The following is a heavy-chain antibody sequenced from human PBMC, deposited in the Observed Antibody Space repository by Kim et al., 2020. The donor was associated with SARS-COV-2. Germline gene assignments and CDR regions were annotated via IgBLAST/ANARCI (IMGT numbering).Heavy chain of an antibody. J-gene: IGHJ6*02. CDR1: GGTFSSYA. V-gene: IGHV1-69*13. CDR3: ARDRDWNYGPNYYYYGMDV. D-gene: IGHD1-7*01. Sequence: SVKVSCKASGGTFSSYAISWVRQAPGQGLEWMGGIIPIFGTANYAQKFQGRVTITADESTSTAYMELSSLRSEDTAVYYCARDRDWNYGPNYYYYGMDVWGQGTTVTVSS. CDR2: IIPIFGTA.